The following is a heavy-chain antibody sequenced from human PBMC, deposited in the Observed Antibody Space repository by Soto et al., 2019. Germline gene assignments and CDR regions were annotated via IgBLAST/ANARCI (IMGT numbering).Heavy chain of an antibody. V-gene: IGHV3-23*01. CDR2: ISGSGGST. CDR3: AKLALTVTTRFDY. D-gene: IGHD4-17*01. CDR1: GFPFSSYA. J-gene: IGHJ4*02. Sequence: TVGSLRLSCAASGFPFSSYAMSWVRQAPGKGLEWVSAISGSGGSTYYADSVKGRFTISRDNSKNTLYLQMNSLRAEDTAVYYCAKLALTVTTRFDYWGQGTLVTVSS.